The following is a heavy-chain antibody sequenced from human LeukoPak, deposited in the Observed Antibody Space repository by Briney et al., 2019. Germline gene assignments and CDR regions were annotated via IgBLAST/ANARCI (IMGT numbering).Heavy chain of an antibody. D-gene: IGHD1-14*01. CDR1: GFTLTSSA. Sequence: ASVKVSCKASGFTLTSSAMQWVRQARGQRLEWIGWIVVGSGNTNYAQKFQERVTITRDMSTSTAYMELSSLRSEDTAVYYCAAGTRIGFAADVWGKGTTVTVSS. CDR2: IVVGSGNT. CDR3: AAGTRIGFAADV. V-gene: IGHV1-58*02. J-gene: IGHJ6*04.